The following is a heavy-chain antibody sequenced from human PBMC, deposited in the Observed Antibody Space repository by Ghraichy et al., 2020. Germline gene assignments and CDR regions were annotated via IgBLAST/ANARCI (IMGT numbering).Heavy chain of an antibody. Sequence: SQTLSLTCTVSGGSISSYSDYWGWLRQPPGKGPEWIGSIYNSVSTHYNPSLKSRVTISIDTSKDQFSLRLTSVTAADTAFYYCARHKTGNLSGWFDPWGQVSLVIVSS. J-gene: IGHJ5*02. CDR2: IYNSVST. CDR3: ARHKTGNLSGWFDP. D-gene: IGHD1-14*01. V-gene: IGHV4-39*01. CDR1: GGSISSYSDY.